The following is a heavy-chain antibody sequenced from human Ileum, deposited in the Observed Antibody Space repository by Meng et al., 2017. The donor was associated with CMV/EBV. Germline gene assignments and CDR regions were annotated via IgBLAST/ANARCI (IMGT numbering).Heavy chain of an antibody. CDR3: VRSGGTLDY. CDR1: GFTLSPYW. Sequence: LRLSCAASGFTLSPYWMHWVRQAPGGGLVWLSHVNPDGTTTTYADSVKGRFTISRDNAKNTLYLQMNSLRAEDTAVYYCVRSGGTLDYWGQGTPVTVSS. CDR2: VNPDGTTT. D-gene: IGHD2-8*02. J-gene: IGHJ4*02. V-gene: IGHV3-74*01.